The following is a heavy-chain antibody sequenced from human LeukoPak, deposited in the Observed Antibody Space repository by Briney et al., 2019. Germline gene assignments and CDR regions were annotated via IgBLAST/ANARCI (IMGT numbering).Heavy chain of an antibody. Sequence: QSGGSLRLSCAASGFTFSSYAMSWVRQAPGKGLEWVSAISGSGGSTYYADSVKGRFTISRDNSKNTLYLQMNSLRAEDTAVYYCAKDRMERSRSWFRGLYYYYRMDGLGQGTTVTVSS. D-gene: IGHD6-13*01. V-gene: IGHV3-23*01. CDR1: GFTFSSYA. CDR2: ISGSGGST. J-gene: IGHJ6*02. CDR3: AKDRMERSRSWFRGLYYYYRMDG.